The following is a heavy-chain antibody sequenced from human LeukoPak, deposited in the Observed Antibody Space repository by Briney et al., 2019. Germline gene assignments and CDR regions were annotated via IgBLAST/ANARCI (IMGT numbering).Heavy chain of an antibody. V-gene: IGHV3-23*01. CDR3: AKPKGYCSGGNCYWYFDY. CDR1: GFTFSSNG. D-gene: IGHD2-15*01. J-gene: IGHJ4*02. Sequence: PGGSLRLSCAASGFTFSSNGMSWVRQAPGKGLVWVSSIGVSGGSTYYADSVKGRFTISKDSSKSTLHLQMNSLIAEDTAVYYCAKPKGYCSGGNCYWYFDYWGQGTLVTVSS. CDR2: IGVSGGST.